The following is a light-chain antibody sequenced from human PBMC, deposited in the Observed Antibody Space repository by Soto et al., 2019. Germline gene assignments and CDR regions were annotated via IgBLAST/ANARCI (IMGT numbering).Light chain of an antibody. CDR3: QHDNSYSEA. J-gene: IGKJ1*01. CDR1: QTISSW. Sequence: DIQMTQSPSTLSGSVGDRVTITCRASQTISSWLAWYQQKPGKAPKLLIYKASTLKSGVPSRFSGSGSGTEFGLTIRSLQPDDFATYYCQHDNSYSEAFGQGTKV. CDR2: KAS. V-gene: IGKV1-5*03.